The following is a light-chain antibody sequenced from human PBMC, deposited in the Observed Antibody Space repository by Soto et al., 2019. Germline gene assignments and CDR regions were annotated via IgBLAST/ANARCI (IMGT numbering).Light chain of an antibody. CDR2: DAS. V-gene: IGKV1-5*01. CDR3: QQYNSYSVT. Sequence: DIQMTQSPSTLSASVGDRVTITCRASQSISSWLAWYQQKPGKAPKLLIYDASSLESGVPSRFSGRGSGTEFTLTIRSLQPDDFATYDCQQYNSYSVTFGHGTRLEIK. J-gene: IGKJ5*01. CDR1: QSISSW.